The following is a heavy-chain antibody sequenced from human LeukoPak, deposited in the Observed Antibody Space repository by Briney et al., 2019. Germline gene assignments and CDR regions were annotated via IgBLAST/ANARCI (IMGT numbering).Heavy chain of an antibody. CDR1: GFTFSSYE. CDR2: ISSSGSTI. J-gene: IGHJ4*02. V-gene: IGHV3-48*03. Sequence: GGSLRLSCAASGFTFSSYEMNWVRQAPGKGLEWVSYISSSGSTIYYADSVKGRFTISRDNAKNSVYLQMNSLRVEDTAVYYCARDGHWEVTRGHYFDYWGQGTLVTVSS. D-gene: IGHD4-11*01. CDR3: ARDGHWEVTRGHYFDY.